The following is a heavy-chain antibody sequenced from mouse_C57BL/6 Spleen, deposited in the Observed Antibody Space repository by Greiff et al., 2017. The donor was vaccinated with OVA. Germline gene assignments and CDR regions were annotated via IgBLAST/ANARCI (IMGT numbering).Heavy chain of an antibody. V-gene: IGHV1-69*01. CDR2: IDPSDSYT. CDR1: GYTFTSYW. D-gene: IGHD1-1*01. J-gene: IGHJ4*01. Sequence: QVQLQQPGAELVMPGASVKLSCKASGYTFTSYWMHWVKQRPGQGLEWIGEIDPSDSYTNYNQKFKGKSTLTVDKSSSTAYMQLSSLTLEDSAVDYCARRADGSSDAMDDWGQGTSVTVSS. CDR3: ARRADGSSDAMDD.